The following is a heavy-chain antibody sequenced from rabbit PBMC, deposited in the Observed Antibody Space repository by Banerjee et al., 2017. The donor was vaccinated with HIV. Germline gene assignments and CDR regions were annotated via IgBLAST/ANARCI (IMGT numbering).Heavy chain of an antibody. D-gene: IGHD1-1*01. V-gene: IGHV1S40*01. CDR1: GFSFSSSYW. CDR2: IYTGSGST. J-gene: IGHJ4*01. Sequence: QSLEESGGDLVKPGASLTLTCTASGFSFSSSYWICWVRQAPGEGLELIACIYTGSGSTWYASWAKGRFTISSHNAQNTLYLQLNSLTAADTATYFCARDGASSSGYHIDNLWGPGTLVTVS. CDR3: ARDGASSSGYHIDNL.